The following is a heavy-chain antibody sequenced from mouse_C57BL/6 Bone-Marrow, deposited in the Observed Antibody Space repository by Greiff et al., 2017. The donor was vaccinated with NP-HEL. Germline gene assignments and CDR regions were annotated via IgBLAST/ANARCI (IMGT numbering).Heavy chain of an antibody. CDR3: TSQEDITTVVP. J-gene: IGHJ4*01. D-gene: IGHD1-1*01. V-gene: IGHV1-15*01. Sequence: QVQLQQSGAELVRPGASVTLSCKASGYTFTDYEMHWVKQTPVHGLEWIGAIDPETGGTAYNQKFKGKAILTADKSSSTAYMELRSLTSEDSAVYYCTSQEDITTVVPWGQGTSVTVSS. CDR2: IDPETGGT. CDR1: GYTFTDYE.